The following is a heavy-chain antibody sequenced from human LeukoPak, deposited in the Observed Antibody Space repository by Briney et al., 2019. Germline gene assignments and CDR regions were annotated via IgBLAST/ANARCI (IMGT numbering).Heavy chain of an antibody. Sequence: SETLSLTCAVSGGSISNNNWWSWVSQPPGMGLEWIGEIYHGGSTNYNPSLKSRVTMSVDRSKNQFSLKLSSVTAAGTAVYYCARGEERGSGTVHFDYWGQGTLVTVSS. J-gene: IGHJ4*02. CDR3: ARGEERGSGTVHFDY. D-gene: IGHD3-10*01. CDR1: GGSISNNNW. CDR2: IYHGGST. V-gene: IGHV4-4*02.